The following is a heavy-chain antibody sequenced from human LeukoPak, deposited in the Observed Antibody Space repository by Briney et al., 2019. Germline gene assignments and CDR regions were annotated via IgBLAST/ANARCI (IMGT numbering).Heavy chain of an antibody. CDR1: GYTFTSYY. V-gene: IGHV1-46*01. J-gene: IGHJ5*02. CDR2: INPSGGST. D-gene: IGHD3-10*01. CDR3: ARDSANMVRGVIFWFDP. Sequence: ASVKVSCKASGYTFTSYYMHWVRQAPGQGLEWMGIINPSGGSTSYAQKFQGRVTMTRDTSTSTVYMELSSLRSEDTAVYYCARDSANMVRGVIFWFDPWGQGTLVTVSS.